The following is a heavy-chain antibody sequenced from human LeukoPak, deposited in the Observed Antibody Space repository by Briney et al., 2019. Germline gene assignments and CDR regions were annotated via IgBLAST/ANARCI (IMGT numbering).Heavy chain of an antibody. D-gene: IGHD3-16*01. V-gene: IGHV4-59*01. CDR2: IYYSGST. CDR1: GFTFSNAW. Sequence: GSLRLSCAASGFTFSNAWMSWVRQPPGKGLEWIGYIYYSGSTNYNPSLKSRVTISVDTSKNQFSLKLSSVTAADTAVYYCARFLTEGFYFDYWGQGTLVTVSS. J-gene: IGHJ4*02. CDR3: ARFLTEGFYFDY.